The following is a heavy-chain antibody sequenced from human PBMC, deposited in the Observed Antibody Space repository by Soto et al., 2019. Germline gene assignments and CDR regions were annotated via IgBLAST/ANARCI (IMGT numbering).Heavy chain of an antibody. CDR3: ARAIQDYGSGSYFPESNY. V-gene: IGHV1-18*04. D-gene: IGHD3-10*01. CDR1: GYTFTSYG. CDR2: ISAYNGNT. J-gene: IGHJ4*02. Sequence: GASVKVSCKASGYTFTSYGISWVRQAPGQGLEWMGWISAYNGNTNYAQKLQGRVTMTTDTSTSTAYMELRSLRSDDTAVYYCARAIQDYGSGSYFPESNYWGQGTLVTVS.